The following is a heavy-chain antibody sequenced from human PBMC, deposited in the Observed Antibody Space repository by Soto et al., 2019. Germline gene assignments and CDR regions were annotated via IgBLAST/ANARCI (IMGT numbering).Heavy chain of an antibody. CDR3: AREWVSSGWVYEYYAGMDV. J-gene: IGHJ6*02. V-gene: IGHV4-38-2*02. Sequence: SETLLLTCAGSGDPIRSGYYWGWIRQPPGKGLEWIGSIYHSGSTYYNPSLKSRVTISVDTSKNQFSLKLSSVTAADTAVYYCAREWVSSGWVYEYYAGMDVWGQWTTVT. D-gene: IGHD6-19*01. CDR2: IYHSGST. CDR1: GDPIRSGYY.